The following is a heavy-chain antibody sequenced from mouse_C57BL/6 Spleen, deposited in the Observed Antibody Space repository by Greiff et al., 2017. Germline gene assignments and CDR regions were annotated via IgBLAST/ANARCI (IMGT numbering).Heavy chain of an antibody. D-gene: IGHD3-2*02. CDR1: GYTFTSYW. V-gene: IGHV1-59*01. Sequence: QVQLQQPGAELVRPGTSVKLSCKASGYTFTSYWMHWVKQRPGQGLEWIGVIDPPDSYTNYNQKFRGKATLTVDTSSSTAYMQLSSLTSEDSAVYYCARPAQDWGQGTTLTVSS. CDR2: IDPPDSYT. CDR3: ARPAQD. J-gene: IGHJ2*01.